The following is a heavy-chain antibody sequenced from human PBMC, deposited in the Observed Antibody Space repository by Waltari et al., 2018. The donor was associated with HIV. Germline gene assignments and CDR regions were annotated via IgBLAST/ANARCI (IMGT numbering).Heavy chain of an antibody. CDR2: IWYDGSNK. D-gene: IGHD6-19*01. CDR3: ARERVSRPSSSGCVLDY. CDR1: GFTFSSYG. V-gene: IGHV3-33*01. Sequence: QVQLVESGGGVVQPGRSLRLSCAASGFTFSSYGMHWVRQAPGKGLEWVAVIWYDGSNKYYADSVKGRFTISRDNSKNTLYLQMNSLRAEDTAVYYCARERVSRPSSSGCVLDYWGQGTLVTVSS. J-gene: IGHJ4*02.